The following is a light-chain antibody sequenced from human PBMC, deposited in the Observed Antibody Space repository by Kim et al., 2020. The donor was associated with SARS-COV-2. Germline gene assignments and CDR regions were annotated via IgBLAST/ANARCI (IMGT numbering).Light chain of an antibody. V-gene: IGLV3-1*01. J-gene: IGLJ3*02. CDR2: QII. Sequence: SYELTQPPSVSVSPGQTAIITCAGDELGARCTLWFQQKQGNPPVLVIYQIIKRTSGIPERFSGPNSGNTATLTISGTQPMDGAEYYCQTWDGGTAVVFGG. CDR3: QTWDGGTAVV. CDR1: ELGARC.